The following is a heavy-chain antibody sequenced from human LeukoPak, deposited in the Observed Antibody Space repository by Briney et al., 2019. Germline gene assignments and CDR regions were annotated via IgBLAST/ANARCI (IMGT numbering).Heavy chain of an antibody. D-gene: IGHD6-13*01. J-gene: IGHJ4*02. V-gene: IGHV3-33*01. CDR2: IWYDGSNK. CDR3: ARGGLAAAGIDY. CDR1: GFTFSNNV. Sequence: GGSLRLSCAPSGFTFSNNVMHWVRQAPGKGLEWVAIIWYDGSNKYCADSLKGRFTISRDNSKNTLYLQMNSLRAEDTAVYYCARGGLAAAGIDYWGQGTLVTVSS.